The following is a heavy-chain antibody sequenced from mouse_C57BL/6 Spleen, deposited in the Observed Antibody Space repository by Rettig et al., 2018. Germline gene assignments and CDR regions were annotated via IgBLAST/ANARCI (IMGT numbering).Heavy chain of an antibody. D-gene: IGHD2-3*01. J-gene: IGHJ3*01. Sequence: GDIYPGSGSTNYNEKFKSKATLTVDTSSSTAYMQLSSLTSEDSAVYYCARVAYGGYYAYWGQGTLVTVSA. CDR3: ARVAYGGYYAY. CDR2: IYPGSGST. V-gene: IGHV1-55*01.